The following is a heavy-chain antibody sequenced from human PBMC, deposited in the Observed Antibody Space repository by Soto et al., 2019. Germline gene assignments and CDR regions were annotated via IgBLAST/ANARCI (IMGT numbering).Heavy chain of an antibody. J-gene: IGHJ5*02. V-gene: IGHV1-3*01. CDR3: ARDRGKMGEARSGLDP. Sequence: GASGKVSCKASGYTFTSYAMHWVRQARGQRLEWMGWINAGNGNTKYSQKFQGRVTITRDTSASTAYMELSSLRSEDTAVYYCARDRGKMGEARSGLDPWGQGTLVTVSS. CDR2: INAGNGNT. D-gene: IGHD3-16*01. CDR1: GYTFTSYA.